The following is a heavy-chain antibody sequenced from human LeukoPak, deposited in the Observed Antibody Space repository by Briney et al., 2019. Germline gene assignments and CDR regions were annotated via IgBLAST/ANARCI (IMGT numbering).Heavy chain of an antibody. Sequence: GGSLRLSCAASRFTFSSYAMSVGRQAPGEGVGWVSVISVRVVSTYYADSVKGRFTISRDNSKNTLYLQMNSLRAEDTAVYYCAKRRATPSQPGLFYFDYWGQGTLVTVSS. J-gene: IGHJ4*02. CDR2: ISVRVVST. D-gene: IGHD5-12*01. CDR1: RFTFSSYA. CDR3: AKRRATPSQPGLFYFDY. V-gene: IGHV3-23*01.